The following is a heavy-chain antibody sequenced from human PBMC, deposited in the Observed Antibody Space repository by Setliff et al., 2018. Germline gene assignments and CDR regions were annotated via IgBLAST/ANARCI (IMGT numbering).Heavy chain of an antibody. J-gene: IGHJ6*03. CDR2: IKRRSDGATI. CDR3: ARVFCRRSCLVESYMDV. V-gene: IGHV3-15*07. CDR1: GFSFSDAW. Sequence: PGGSLSLSCTASGFSFSDAWMNWVRLVPGKGLEWVGRIKRRSDGATIDYAAPMKGRFTISREDSEDTLYLQMNSLKTEDTAVYFCARVFCRRSCLVESYMDVWGTGTTVTVSS. D-gene: IGHD3-16*01.